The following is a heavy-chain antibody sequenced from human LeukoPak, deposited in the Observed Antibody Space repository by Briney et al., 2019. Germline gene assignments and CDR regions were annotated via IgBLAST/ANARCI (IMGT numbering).Heavy chain of an antibody. Sequence: SETPAPPFHVFCFSPQTFYWRLVRQPPGEGLQWIGYIYHTGDTNSNPSLKSRVTISLDTSKNQFSLRLRSVTAADTAVYYCARHTFARPFDYWGQGTLVTVSS. D-gene: IGHD6-6*01. J-gene: IGHJ4*02. CDR1: CFSPQTFY. V-gene: IGHV4-59*08. CDR2: IYHTGDT. CDR3: ARHTFARPFDY.